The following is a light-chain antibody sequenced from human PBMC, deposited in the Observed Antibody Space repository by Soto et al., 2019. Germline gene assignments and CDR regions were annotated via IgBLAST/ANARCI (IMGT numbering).Light chain of an antibody. CDR3: QQYNRWPRT. J-gene: IGKJ1*01. V-gene: IGKV3-15*01. CDR1: QNVGSF. CDR2: DAS. Sequence: MTQSPSSLSASVGDRVSLTCRAGQNVGSFVNWYQQKPGQAPRLLIYDASTRATGIPVRFSGSGSGTEFTLSISSVQSEDFAIFYCQQYNRWPRTFGQGTKVDIK.